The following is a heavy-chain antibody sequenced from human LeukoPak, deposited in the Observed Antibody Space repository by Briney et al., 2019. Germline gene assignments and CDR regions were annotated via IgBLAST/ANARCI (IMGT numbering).Heavy chain of an antibody. CDR3: ATGTLGGWHYFDY. Sequence: GGSLRLSCAASGFTFSSYSMNWVRQAPGEWLEWVSYISSSSSTIYYADSVKGRFTISRDNAKNSLYLQMNSLRAEDTAVYYCATGTLGGWHYFDYWGQGTLVTVSS. J-gene: IGHJ4*02. CDR2: ISSSSSTI. CDR1: GFTFSSYS. D-gene: IGHD2-15*01. V-gene: IGHV3-48*01.